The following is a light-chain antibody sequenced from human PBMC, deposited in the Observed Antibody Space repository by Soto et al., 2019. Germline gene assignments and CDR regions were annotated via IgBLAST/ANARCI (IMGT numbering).Light chain of an antibody. Sequence: DIQMTQSPSTLSASVGDRVTIDCRASHNINNLLAWYQQKPGEAPKLLIFRASNLYSGVPPRFSGSGSGTQFTLTINGLQPDDFATYYCQQYNNYEWTFGQATKAEVK. V-gene: IGKV1-5*03. CDR1: HNINNL. CDR3: QQYNNYEWT. CDR2: RAS. J-gene: IGKJ1*01.